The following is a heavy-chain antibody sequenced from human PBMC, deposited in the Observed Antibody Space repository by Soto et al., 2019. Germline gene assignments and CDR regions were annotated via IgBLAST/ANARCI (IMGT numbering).Heavy chain of an antibody. V-gene: IGHV3-30*19. CDR3: ARSRSGAVADSFDF. CDR2: ISKDGSHK. Sequence: LRLSCAASGFTFSGHGMHWIRQAPGKGLEWVAVISKDGSHKYYLESVKGRFTISRDNSKNILSLQMNSLRDEDTAVYYCARSRSGAVADSFDFWGQGTLVTVSS. CDR1: GFTFSGHG. D-gene: IGHD3-10*01. J-gene: IGHJ4*02.